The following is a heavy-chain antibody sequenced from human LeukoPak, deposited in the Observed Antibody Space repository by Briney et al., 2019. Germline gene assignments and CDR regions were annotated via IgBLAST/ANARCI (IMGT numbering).Heavy chain of an antibody. V-gene: IGHV4-59*01. D-gene: IGHD6-13*01. CDR1: GGSISSYY. J-gene: IGHJ3*02. Sequence: PSVTLSLTCTVSGGSISSYYWSWIRQPPGKGLEWIGYIYYSGSTNYNPSLKSRVTISVDTSKNQFSLKLSSVTAADTAVYYCARGFSSTSWVFDAFDIWGQGTMVTVSS. CDR3: ARGFSSTSWVFDAFDI. CDR2: IYYSGST.